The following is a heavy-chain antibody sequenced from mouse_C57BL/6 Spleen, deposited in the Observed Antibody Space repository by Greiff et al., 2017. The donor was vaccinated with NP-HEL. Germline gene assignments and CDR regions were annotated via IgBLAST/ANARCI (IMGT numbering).Heavy chain of an antibody. Sequence: EVQLQQSGAELVRPGASVKLSCTASGFNIKDDYMHWVKQRPEQGLEWIGWIDPENGDTEYASKFQGKATITADTSSNTAYLQLSSLTSEDTAVYYCTHYGSSYDYFDYWGQGTTLTVSS. J-gene: IGHJ2*01. CDR3: THYGSSYDYFDY. D-gene: IGHD1-1*01. CDR2: IDPENGDT. CDR1: GFNIKDDY. V-gene: IGHV14-4*01.